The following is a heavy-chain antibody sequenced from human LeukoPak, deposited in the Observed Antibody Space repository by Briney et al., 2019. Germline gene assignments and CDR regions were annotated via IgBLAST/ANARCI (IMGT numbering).Heavy chain of an antibody. CDR1: TYSISSGYY. D-gene: IGHD5-18*01. J-gene: IGHJ2*01. V-gene: IGHV4-38-2*02. CDR2: IYHTGST. CDR3: ARDVGGYRYGYRPTELYWYFDL. Sequence: SETLSLTCTVSTYSISSGYYWGWIRQPPGKGLEWIGSIYHTGSTYYNPSLKSRVAISVDTSKNQFSLKLSSVTAADTAVYYCARDVGGYRYGYRPTELYWYFDLWGRGTLVTVSS.